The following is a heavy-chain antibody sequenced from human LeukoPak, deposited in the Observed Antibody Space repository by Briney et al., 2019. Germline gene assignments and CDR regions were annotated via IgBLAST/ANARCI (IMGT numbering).Heavy chain of an antibody. CDR2: VNPNSGNT. V-gene: IGHV1-8*01. CDR3: ARGREDSSSWSVDY. J-gene: IGHJ4*02. Sequence: ASVKVSCKASGYTFTSYDINWVRQATGQGLEWMGWVNPNSGNTGYAQKFQGRVTMTRNTSISTAYMELSSLRSEDTAVYYCARGREDSSSWSVDYWGQGTLVTVSS. CDR1: GYTFTSYD. D-gene: IGHD6-13*01.